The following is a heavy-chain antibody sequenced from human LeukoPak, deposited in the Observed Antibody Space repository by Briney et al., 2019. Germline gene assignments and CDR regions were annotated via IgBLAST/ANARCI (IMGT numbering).Heavy chain of an antibody. CDR3: ARINLKYSSGWYMYYYYYMDV. CDR1: GGSINNFY. Sequence: SETLSLTCTFSGGSINNFYWSWIRQPAGKGLEWIGRIHASENTNYNPSLKSRVTMSVDTSKNQFSLKLSSVTAADTAVYYCARINLKYSSGWYMYYYYYMDVWGKGTTVTVSS. D-gene: IGHD6-19*01. J-gene: IGHJ6*03. V-gene: IGHV4-4*07. CDR2: IHASENT.